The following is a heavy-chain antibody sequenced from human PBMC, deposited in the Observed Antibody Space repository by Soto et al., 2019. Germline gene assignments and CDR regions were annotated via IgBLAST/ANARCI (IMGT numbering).Heavy chain of an antibody. Sequence: GGSLRLSCAASCFTFSNAWMNWVRQAPGKGLEWVGRIKSKTDGGTTDYAAPVKGRFTISRDDSKNTLYLQMNSLKTEDTAVYCCTTLPPTTALIYYYGMDVWGQGTTVTVSS. J-gene: IGHJ6*02. CDR1: CFTFSNAW. V-gene: IGHV3-15*07. D-gene: IGHD4-4*01. CDR2: IKSKTDGGTT. CDR3: TTLPPTTALIYYYGMDV.